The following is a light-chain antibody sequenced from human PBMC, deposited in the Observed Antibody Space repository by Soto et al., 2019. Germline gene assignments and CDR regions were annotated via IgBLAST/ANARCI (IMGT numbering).Light chain of an antibody. V-gene: IGKV3-20*01. CDR2: GAS. J-gene: IGKJ5*01. CDR3: HPACLSIT. CDR1: QSVSSRY. Sequence: LSLSLGALSLTPGERATLSCRASQSVSSRYLGWDEQKPGPAPPLLIYGASSTDTGTPDRCSGSGSGTDFTLTIILQEEDDIPEYCTHPACLSITFAQG.